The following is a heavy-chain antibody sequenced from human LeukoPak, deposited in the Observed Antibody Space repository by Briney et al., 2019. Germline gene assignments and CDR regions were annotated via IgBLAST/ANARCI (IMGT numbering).Heavy chain of an antibody. CDR3: SKLSTSGLVRIDY. CDR1: GVSFSSYA. Sequence: GGSLRLSCAASGVSFSSYARSWVRQAPGKGLEWVSAISGSGGSTYYADSVKGRFTISRDNSKNTLYLQMNSLRAEDTAVYYCSKLSTSGLVRIDYWGQGTLVTVSS. CDR2: ISGSGGST. J-gene: IGHJ4*02. V-gene: IGHV3-23*01. D-gene: IGHD6-19*01.